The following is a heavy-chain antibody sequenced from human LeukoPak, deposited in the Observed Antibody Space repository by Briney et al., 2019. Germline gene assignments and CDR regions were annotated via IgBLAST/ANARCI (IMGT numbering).Heavy chain of an antibody. CDR2: INHSGST. CDR3: ARAGGSGSYYQPFDY. Sequence: PSETLSLTCAVYGGSFSGCYWSWIRQPPGKGLEWIGEINHSGSTNYNPSLKSRVTISVDTSKNQFSLKLSSVTAADTAVYYCARAGGSGSYYQPFDYWGQGTLVTVSS. J-gene: IGHJ4*02. V-gene: IGHV4-34*01. D-gene: IGHD3-10*01. CDR1: GGSFSGCY.